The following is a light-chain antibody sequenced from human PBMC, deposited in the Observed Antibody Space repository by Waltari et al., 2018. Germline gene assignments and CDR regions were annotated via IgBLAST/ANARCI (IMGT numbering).Light chain of an antibody. V-gene: IGKV1-17*01. Sequence: DIQMTQSPSSLSASVGDTVTITCRASQGISSYLNWFQQKPGKAPKLLIYAASSLESGVPSRFSGSGSGTEFTLTISSLRPEDFAAYYCLQHNSYPPTFGQGTKVEIK. CDR3: LQHNSYPPT. CDR1: QGISSY. CDR2: AAS. J-gene: IGKJ1*01.